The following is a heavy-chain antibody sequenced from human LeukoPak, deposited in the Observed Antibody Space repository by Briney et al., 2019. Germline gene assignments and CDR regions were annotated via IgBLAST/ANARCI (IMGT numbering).Heavy chain of an antibody. CDR2: INHSGST. D-gene: IGHD5/OR15-5a*01. CDR1: GGSFSGYY. J-gene: IGHJ4*02. Sequence: SETLSLTCAVYGGSFSGYYWSWIRQPPGKGLEWIGEINHSGSTNYNPSLKSRVTISVDTSKNQFSLKLSSVTAADTAVYYCARGRVPDYWGQGTLVTVSS. CDR3: ARGRVPDY. V-gene: IGHV4-34*01.